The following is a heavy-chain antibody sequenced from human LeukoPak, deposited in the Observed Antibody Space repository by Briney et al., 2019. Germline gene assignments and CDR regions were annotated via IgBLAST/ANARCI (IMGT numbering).Heavy chain of an antibody. V-gene: IGHV3-23*01. CDR1: GFTFSNYA. CDR3: AKWGDYDVLSGYYVSDY. Sequence: WGTLSLSCDASGFTFSNYAMSWVRQPPGAGLEWVSAITGSGGNTYYADSVKGRFTISRDKSEKTVFLQMNSLRSEDTAVYYFAKWGDYDVLSGYYVSDYWGQGTLVTVSS. D-gene: IGHD3-3*01. CDR2: ITGSGGNT. J-gene: IGHJ4*02.